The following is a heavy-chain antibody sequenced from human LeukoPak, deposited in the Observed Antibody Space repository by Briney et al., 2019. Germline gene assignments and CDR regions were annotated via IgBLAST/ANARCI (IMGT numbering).Heavy chain of an antibody. J-gene: IGHJ4*02. D-gene: IGHD5-12*01. V-gene: IGHV1-2*02. CDR3: AREQDLYSGYDFVSVGHIDY. CDR2: INPNSGGT. CDR1: GYTFTGYY. Sequence: GASVKVSCKASGYTFTGYYMDWVRQAPGQGLEWMGWINPNSGGTNYAQKFQGRVTMTRDTSISTAYMELSRLRSDDTAVYYCAREQDLYSGYDFVSVGHIDYWGQGTLVTVSS.